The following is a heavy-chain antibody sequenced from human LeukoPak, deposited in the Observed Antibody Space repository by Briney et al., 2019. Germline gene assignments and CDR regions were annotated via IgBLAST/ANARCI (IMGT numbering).Heavy chain of an antibody. D-gene: IGHD2-15*01. Sequence: EASVKVSCKASGGTFSSYAISWVRQAPGQGLEWMGGIIPIFGTANYAQKFQGRVTITADESTSTAYMELSSLRSEDTAVYYCAREEVDGSNWFDPWGQGTLVTVS. J-gene: IGHJ5*02. CDR1: GGTFSSYA. CDR2: IIPIFGTA. CDR3: AREEVDGSNWFDP. V-gene: IGHV1-69*13.